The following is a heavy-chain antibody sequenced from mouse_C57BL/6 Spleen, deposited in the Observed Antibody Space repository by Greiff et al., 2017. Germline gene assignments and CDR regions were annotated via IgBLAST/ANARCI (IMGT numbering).Heavy chain of an antibody. V-gene: IGHV1-50*01. CDR2: IDPSDSYT. Sequence: QVQLQQPGAELVKPGASVKLSCKASGYTFTSYWMQWVKQRPGQGLEWIGEIDPSDSYTNYNQKFKGKATLTVDTASSTAYMQLSSLKSEDSAVYYCARRYYGSRGYFDVWGTGTTVTVSS. J-gene: IGHJ1*03. D-gene: IGHD1-1*01. CDR3: ARRYYGSRGYFDV. CDR1: GYTFTSYW.